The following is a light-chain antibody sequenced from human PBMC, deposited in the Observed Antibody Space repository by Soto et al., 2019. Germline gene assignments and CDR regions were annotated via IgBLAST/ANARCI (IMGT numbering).Light chain of an antibody. V-gene: IGKV3-11*01. CDR1: QSVNNY. CDR2: DAS. Sequence: EIVLTQSPATLSLCPGERATLSCRASQSVNNYLAWYQHKPGQAPRLLIYDASSRATDIPARFSGSGSGTDFPLTISSLEPEDFATYYCHQRSNCPLTFGGGTKVEIK. J-gene: IGKJ4*01. CDR3: HQRSNCPLT.